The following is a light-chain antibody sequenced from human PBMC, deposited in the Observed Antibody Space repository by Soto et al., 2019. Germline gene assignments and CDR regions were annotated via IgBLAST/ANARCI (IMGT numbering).Light chain of an antibody. V-gene: IGLV2-23*02. CDR2: EAS. CDR3: CSYAGSVTVP. Sequence: QSALTQPASVSGSPGQSITISCTGTSSDVGSYNLVSWYQVYPGKAPKVIIYEASKRTSGVSDRFSGSKSGNTASLTISDLQAEDEALYYCCSYAGSVTVPFGGGTKVTVL. CDR1: SSDVGSYNL. J-gene: IGLJ2*01.